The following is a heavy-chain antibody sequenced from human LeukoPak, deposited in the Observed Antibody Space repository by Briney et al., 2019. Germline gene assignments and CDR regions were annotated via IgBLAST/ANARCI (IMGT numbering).Heavy chain of an antibody. CDR2: ISGSGGST. Sequence: GGSLRLSCAASGFTFCSYAMSWVRQAPGKGLEWVSAISGSGGSTYYADSVRGRFTISRDNSKSTLYLEMNSLRAEDTAVYYCASLEGSGSYYPRYFDYWGQGTLVTVSS. CDR3: ASLEGSGSYYPRYFDY. CDR1: GFTFCSYA. D-gene: IGHD3-10*01. V-gene: IGHV3-23*01. J-gene: IGHJ4*02.